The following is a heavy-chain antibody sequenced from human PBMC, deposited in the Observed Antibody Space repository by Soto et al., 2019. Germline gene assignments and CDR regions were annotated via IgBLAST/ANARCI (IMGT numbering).Heavy chain of an antibody. CDR3: AMVVVVAADAVDY. J-gene: IGHJ4*02. Sequence: QVQLVQSGAEVKKPGSSVKVSCKASGGTFSSYTISWVRQAPGQGLEWMGRIIPILGIANYAQKFQGRVTITADKSTSTAYMELSSLRSEDTAVYYCAMVVVVAADAVDYWGQGTLVTVSS. CDR2: IIPILGIA. D-gene: IGHD2-15*01. V-gene: IGHV1-69*02. CDR1: GGTFSSYT.